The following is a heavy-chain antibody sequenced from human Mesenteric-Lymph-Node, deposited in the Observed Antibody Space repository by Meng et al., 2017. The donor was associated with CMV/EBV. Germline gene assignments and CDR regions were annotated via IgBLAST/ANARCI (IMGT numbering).Heavy chain of an antibody. CDR3: AKDFSKRRYSNTYHYYAMDV. V-gene: IGHV3-9*01. CDR2: ISWNSGSI. Sequence: SLKISCAASGFTFSSYWMSWVRQAPGKGLEWVSGISWNSGSIGYADSVKGRVTISRDNAKNSLYLQMNSLRAEDTALYYCAKDFSKRRYSNTYHYYAMDVWGQGTTVTVSS. D-gene: IGHD1-1*01. CDR1: GFTFSSYW. J-gene: IGHJ6*02.